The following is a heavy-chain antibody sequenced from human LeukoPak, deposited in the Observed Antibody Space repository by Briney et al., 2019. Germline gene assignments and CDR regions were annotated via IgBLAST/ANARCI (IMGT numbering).Heavy chain of an antibody. CDR3: ARGYYDFWSGYSFHFDY. Sequence: ASVKVSCKASGYTFTGYYMHWVRQAPGQGLEWMGWINPNSGGTNYAQKFQGRVTMTRDTSISTAYMELSRLRSDDTAVYYCARGYYDFWSGYSFHFDYWGQGTLVTVSS. J-gene: IGHJ4*02. V-gene: IGHV1-2*02. CDR2: INPNSGGT. D-gene: IGHD3-3*01. CDR1: GYTFTGYY.